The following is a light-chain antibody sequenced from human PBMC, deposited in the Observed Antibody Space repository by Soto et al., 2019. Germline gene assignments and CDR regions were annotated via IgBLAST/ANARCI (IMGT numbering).Light chain of an antibody. CDR3: QQGYSFPVT. V-gene: IGKV1-12*01. J-gene: IGKJ4*01. CDR1: QDIGDW. Sequence: DIQMTQSPSSVSASVGDRVSITFRASQDIGDWLAWYQQKPGKAPKLLVYAASSLQSGVPPRFSGSGSGTDFTLTISSLQPEDFATYYCQQGYSFPVTFGGGTKVDIK. CDR2: AAS.